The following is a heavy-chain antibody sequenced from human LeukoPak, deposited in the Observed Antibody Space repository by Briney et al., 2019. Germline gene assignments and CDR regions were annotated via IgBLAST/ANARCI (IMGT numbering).Heavy chain of an antibody. CDR2: INPNSGGT. J-gene: IGHJ4*02. CDR3: ARGKEYSSSWYYY. D-gene: IGHD6-13*01. CDR1: GYSFTGYY. Sequence: ASVKVSCKASGYSFTGYYMHWVRQPPGHGLEWMGWINPNSGGTNYAQKVQRRVTMTRDTSISTAYMELSRLRSDDTAVYYCARGKEYSSSWYYYRGEGALVTLSP. V-gene: IGHV1-2*02.